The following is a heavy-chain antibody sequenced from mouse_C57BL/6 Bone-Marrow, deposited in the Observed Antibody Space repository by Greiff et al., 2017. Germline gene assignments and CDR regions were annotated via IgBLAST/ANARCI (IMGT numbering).Heavy chain of an antibody. CDR3: ARPLYAWFAY. J-gene: IGHJ3*01. Sequence: QVQLQQPGAELVRPGTSVKLSCKASGYTFTSYWMHWVKQRPGQGLAWIGVIDPSDSYTNYNQKFKGKATLTVDTSSSTAYMQLSSLTSEDSAVYYCARPLYAWFAYWGQGTLVTVSA. V-gene: IGHV1-59*01. CDR2: IDPSDSYT. CDR1: GYTFTSYW.